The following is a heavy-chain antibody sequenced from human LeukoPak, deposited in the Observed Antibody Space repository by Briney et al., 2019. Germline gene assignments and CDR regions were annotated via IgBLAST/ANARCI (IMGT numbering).Heavy chain of an antibody. CDR1: GYSISSGYY. CDR2: INHSGST. D-gene: IGHD4-17*01. J-gene: IGHJ5*02. V-gene: IGHV4-38-2*02. CDR3: ARDPNYGDYYL. Sequence: SETLSLTCTVSGYSISSGYYWGWIRQPPGKGLEWIGEINHSGSTNYNPSLKSRVTISADTSKNQFSLKLSSVTAADTAVYYCARDPNYGDYYLWGQGTLVTVSS.